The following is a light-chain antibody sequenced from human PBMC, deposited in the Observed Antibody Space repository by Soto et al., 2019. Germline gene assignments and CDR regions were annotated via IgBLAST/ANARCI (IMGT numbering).Light chain of an antibody. J-gene: IGKJ5*01. CDR1: QSVSID. Sequence: EIVMTQSPATVPVSPGERVTLSCRASQSVSIDLAWYQQKPGQAPRLLIYGASTRATGVPARFSGSGSGTDFTLTITRLEPEDFAVYYCQQYGGSPITFGLGTRLEIK. CDR2: GAS. CDR3: QQYGGSPIT. V-gene: IGKV3-15*01.